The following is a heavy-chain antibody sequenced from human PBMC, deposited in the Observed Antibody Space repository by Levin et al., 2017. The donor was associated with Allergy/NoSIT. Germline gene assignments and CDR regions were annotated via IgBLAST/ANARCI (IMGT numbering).Heavy chain of an antibody. CDR1: GFTVSSNY. Sequence: GGSLRLSCAASGFTVSSNYMNWVRQAPGKGLEWVSAIYSGGNTFYADSVKGRFAISRDNSKNSLYLQMNSLRAEDTAVYYCAKGVRGFDYWGQGTLVTVSS. J-gene: IGHJ4*02. D-gene: IGHD3-10*01. V-gene: IGHV3-66*01. CDR3: AKGVRGFDY. CDR2: IYSGGNT.